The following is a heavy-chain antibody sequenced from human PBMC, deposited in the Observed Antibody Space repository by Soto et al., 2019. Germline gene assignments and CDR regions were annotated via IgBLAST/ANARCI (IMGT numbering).Heavy chain of an antibody. Sequence: LEPLSLSYTFSGGSCKSGSGSWSWIRQHPGKGLEWIGYVYHTGRTSYNPSLKSRVSISMDTSKNQFSLNLDSVTAADTAVYFCARDFAYFDSWGQGTLVTVSS. J-gene: IGHJ4*02. D-gene: IGHD3-3*01. CDR2: VYHTGRT. CDR3: ARDFAYFDS. V-gene: IGHV4-61*01. CDR1: GGSCKSGSGS.